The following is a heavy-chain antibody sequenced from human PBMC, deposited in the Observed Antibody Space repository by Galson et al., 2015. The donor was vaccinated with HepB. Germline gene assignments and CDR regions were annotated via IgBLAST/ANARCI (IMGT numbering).Heavy chain of an antibody. V-gene: IGHV3-30*03. CDR1: GFPFKDYG. D-gene: IGHD4-17*01. CDR3: TGRDYGDLGVFDI. Sequence: SLRLSCAASGFPFKDYGMHWVRQAPGKGPEWVAVILYDGSNEYYADSVKGRFTISRDNSKNTLYLQMNSPRPEDTAVYYCTGRDYGDLGVFDIWGQGTMVTVSS. J-gene: IGHJ3*02. CDR2: ILYDGSNE.